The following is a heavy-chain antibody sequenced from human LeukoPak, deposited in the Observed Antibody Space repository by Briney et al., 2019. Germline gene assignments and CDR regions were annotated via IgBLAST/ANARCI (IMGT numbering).Heavy chain of an antibody. V-gene: IGHV3-33*01. D-gene: IGHD6-19*01. CDR1: EFTFSNYG. CDR2: IWYDGSNK. J-gene: IGHJ4*02. Sequence: GGSLRLSCAASEFTFSNYGMHWVRQAPGKGLEWVAVIWYDGSNKYYADSVKGRFTISRDNSKNTLYLQMNSLRAEDTAVYYCARDSSSGSLWGQGTLVTVSS. CDR3: ARDSSSGSL.